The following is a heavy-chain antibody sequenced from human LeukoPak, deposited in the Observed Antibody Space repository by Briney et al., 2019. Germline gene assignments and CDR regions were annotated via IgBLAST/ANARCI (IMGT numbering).Heavy chain of an antibody. CDR2: INTNTGNP. V-gene: IGHV7-4-1*02. CDR3: ARRVLWFGELPEDYYYYGMDV. Sequence: GASVKVSCKASGYTFTSYAMNWVRQAPGQGLEWMGWINTNTGNPTYAQGFTGRFVFSLDTSVSTAYLQISSLKAEDTAVYYCARRVLWFGELPEDYYYYGMDVWGQGTTVTVSS. D-gene: IGHD3-10*01. CDR1: GYTFTSYA. J-gene: IGHJ6*02.